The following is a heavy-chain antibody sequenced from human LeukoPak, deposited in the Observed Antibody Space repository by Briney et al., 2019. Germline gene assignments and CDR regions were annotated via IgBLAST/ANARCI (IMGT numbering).Heavy chain of an antibody. V-gene: IGHV4-34*01. CDR2: INHSGST. CDR1: GGPFSGYY. Sequence: KPSETLSLTCAVYGGPFSGYYWSWIRQPPGKGLEWIGEINHSGSTNYNPSLKSRVTISVDTSKNQFSLKLSSVTAADTAVYYCARESRVWFGELLRWFDPWGQGTLVTVSS. CDR3: ARESRVWFGELLRWFDP. J-gene: IGHJ5*02. D-gene: IGHD3-10*01.